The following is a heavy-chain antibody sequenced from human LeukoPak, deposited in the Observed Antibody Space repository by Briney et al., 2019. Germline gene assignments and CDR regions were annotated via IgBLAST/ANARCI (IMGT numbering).Heavy chain of an antibody. Sequence: LVKVSCKASGGTFSSYAISWVRQAPGQGLEWMGRIIPILGIANYAQKFQGRVTITADKSTSTAYMELSSLRSEDAAVYYCARAAAFDIWGQGTMVTVSS. CDR3: ARAAAFDI. CDR2: IIPILGIA. J-gene: IGHJ3*02. CDR1: GGTFSSYA. V-gene: IGHV1-69*04.